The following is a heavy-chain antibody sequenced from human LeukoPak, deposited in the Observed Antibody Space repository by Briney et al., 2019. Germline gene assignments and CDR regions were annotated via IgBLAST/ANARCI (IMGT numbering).Heavy chain of an antibody. Sequence: SETLSLTCAVYGGSFSGYYWSWIRQPPGKGLEWIGEINHSGSTNYNPSLKSRVTISVDTSKNQFSLKVSSVTAADTAVYYCARGINAFDIWGQGTMVTVSS. CDR1: GGSFSGYY. J-gene: IGHJ3*02. D-gene: IGHD3-16*01. V-gene: IGHV4-34*01. CDR3: ARGINAFDI. CDR2: INHSGST.